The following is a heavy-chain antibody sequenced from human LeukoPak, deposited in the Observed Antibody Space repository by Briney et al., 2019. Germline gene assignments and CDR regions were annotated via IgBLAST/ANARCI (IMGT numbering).Heavy chain of an antibody. CDR1: GFTFITYA. CDR3: ARLSGSYYNSPFYFDY. CDR2: FSGGDDST. V-gene: IGHV3-23*01. J-gene: IGHJ4*02. D-gene: IGHD3-10*01. Sequence: PGGSLRLSCAVSGFTFITYAMSWVRQAPGKGLGWVSAFSGGDDSTYYAHSVRGRFTISRDSSRNTLYLQMNSLRAEDTAVYYCARLSGSYYNSPFYFDYWGQGTLVTVSS.